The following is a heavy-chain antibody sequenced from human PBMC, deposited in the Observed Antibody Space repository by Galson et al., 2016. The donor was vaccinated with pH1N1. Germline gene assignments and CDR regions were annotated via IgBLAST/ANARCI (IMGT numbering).Heavy chain of an antibody. D-gene: IGHD2-15*01. CDR2: VSYSGST. CDR1: GASISSRSHY. Sequence: SETLSLTCIVSGASISSRSHYWGWVRQPPGKGLEWIGTVSYSGSTNYNPSLKSRVTISVDTSKNLFSMKMTSVTAADTAVYYCSAIEPDPAYCSGPQFLYWYFDLWGRGTLVTVSS. CDR3: SAIEPDPAYCSGPQFLYWYFDL. V-gene: IGHV4-39*07. J-gene: IGHJ2*01.